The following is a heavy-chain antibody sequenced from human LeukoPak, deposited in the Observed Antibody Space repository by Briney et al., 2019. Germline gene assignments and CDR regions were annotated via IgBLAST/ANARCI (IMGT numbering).Heavy chain of an antibody. J-gene: IGHJ5*02. D-gene: IGHD6-19*01. V-gene: IGHV4-59*01. Sequence: TSETLSLTCTVSGGSISSYYWSWIRQPPGKGLEWIGYIYYSGSTNYNPSLKSRVTILVDTSKNQFSLKLSSVTAADTAVYYCARDKYSSSFDPWGQGTLVTVSS. CDR2: IYYSGST. CDR1: GGSISSYY. CDR3: ARDKYSSSFDP.